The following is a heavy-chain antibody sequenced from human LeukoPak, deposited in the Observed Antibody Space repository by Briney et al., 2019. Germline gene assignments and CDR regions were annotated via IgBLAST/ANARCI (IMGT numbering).Heavy chain of an antibody. Sequence: SVKVSCKASGGTFSSYAISWVRQAPGQGLEWMGGIIPIFGTANYAQKFQGRVTITADESTSTVYMELSSLRSEDTAVYYCARSVGATTSDFQHWGQGTLVTVSS. V-gene: IGHV1-69*13. D-gene: IGHD1-26*01. J-gene: IGHJ1*01. CDR2: IIPIFGTA. CDR1: GGTFSSYA. CDR3: ARSVGATTSDFQH.